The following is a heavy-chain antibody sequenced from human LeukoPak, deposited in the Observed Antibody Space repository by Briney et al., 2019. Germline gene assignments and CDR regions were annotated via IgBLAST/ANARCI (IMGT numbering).Heavy chain of an antibody. J-gene: IGHJ4*02. Sequence: SETLSLTCTVSGDSITSNSFYWAWIRQPPGKGLEWIGSVYYSGSSYSNPSLRSRVSISVDTPKNQFSLKLSSVTAADTAVYYCARRSSSSHDFDYWGQGTLVTVSS. CDR3: ARRSSSSHDFDY. CDR2: VYYSGSS. CDR1: GDSITSNSFY. D-gene: IGHD6-6*01. V-gene: IGHV4-39*01.